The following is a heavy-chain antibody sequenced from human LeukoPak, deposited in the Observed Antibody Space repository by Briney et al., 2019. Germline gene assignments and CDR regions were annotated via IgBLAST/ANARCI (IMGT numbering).Heavy chain of an antibody. V-gene: IGHV4-59*01. CDR1: GGSFSGNF. Sequence: PSETLSLTCTVSGGSFSGNFWTWIRQSPERGLEWIGYIYYSGSTKYNPSLTSRVTISLDTSKNQFSLNLNSVTAADTAVYYCARQVGATHCYYYGMDVWGQGTTVTVSS. CDR3: ARQVGATHCYYYGMDV. CDR2: IYYSGST. D-gene: IGHD1-26*01. J-gene: IGHJ6*02.